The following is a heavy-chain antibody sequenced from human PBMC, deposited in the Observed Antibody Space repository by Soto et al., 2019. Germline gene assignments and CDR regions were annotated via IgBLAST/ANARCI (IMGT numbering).Heavy chain of an antibody. J-gene: IGHJ4*02. CDR2: INPSGGST. CDR1: GYIFTSYY. D-gene: IGHD1-1*01. CDR3: ARVQTGTTDY. Sequence: ASVKVSCKASGYIFTSYYMHWVRQDPGQGLEWMGIINPSGGSTSYAQKFQGRVTMTRDTSTSTVYMELSSLRSEDTAVYYCARVQTGTTDYWGQGTLVTVSS. V-gene: IGHV1-46*01.